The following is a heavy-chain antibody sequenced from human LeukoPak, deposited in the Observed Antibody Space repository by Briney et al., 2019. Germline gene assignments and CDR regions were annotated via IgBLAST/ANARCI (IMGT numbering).Heavy chain of an antibody. CDR1: GFPFSDQY. Sequence: GSLRLSCAASGFPFSDQYMDWVRQAPGKGLEWVARTRNKANSYTTEYAASVKGRFTISRDVSKNSLYLQMNSLKTEDTAVYYCTRSSDSSGYRAFDIWGQGTMVTVSS. CDR3: TRSSDSSGYRAFDI. J-gene: IGHJ3*02. CDR2: TRNKANSYTT. D-gene: IGHD3-22*01. V-gene: IGHV3-72*01.